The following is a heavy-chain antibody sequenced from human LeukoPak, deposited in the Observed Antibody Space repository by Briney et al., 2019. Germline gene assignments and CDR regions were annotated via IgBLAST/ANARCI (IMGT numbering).Heavy chain of an antibody. CDR3: ARMGYGSSWYLRGSGYYYYMDV. V-gene: IGHV4-34*01. CDR1: GGSFSGYY. CDR2: INHSGST. Sequence: PSETLSLTCAVYGGSFSGYYWSWIRQPPGKGLEWIGEINHSGSTNYNPSLKSRVTISVGTSKNQFSLKLSSVTAADTAVYYCARMGYGSSWYLRGSGYYYYMDVWGKGTTVTVSS. D-gene: IGHD6-13*01. J-gene: IGHJ6*03.